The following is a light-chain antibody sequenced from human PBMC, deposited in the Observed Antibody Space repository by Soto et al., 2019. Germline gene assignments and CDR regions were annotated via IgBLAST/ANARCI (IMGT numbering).Light chain of an antibody. Sequence: DIQMTQSPATLSASVGDSVTITCRASQSISHWLAWYQQKPGKAPKFLIYDASSLESGVPSRFSGSGSETEFTLTISSLQHDDFATYYCQQYDSVLGTFGPGTKVEI. J-gene: IGKJ1*01. CDR2: DAS. V-gene: IGKV1-5*01. CDR3: QQYDSVLGT. CDR1: QSISHW.